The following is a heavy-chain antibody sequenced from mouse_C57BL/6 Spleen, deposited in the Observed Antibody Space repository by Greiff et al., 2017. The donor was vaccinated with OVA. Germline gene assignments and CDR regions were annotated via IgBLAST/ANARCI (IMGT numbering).Heavy chain of an antibody. V-gene: IGHV2-2*01. CDR1: GFSLTSYG. CDR2: IWSGGST. CDR3: ARQPGYFGV. J-gene: IGHJ1*01. D-gene: IGHD6-1*01. Sequence: QVHVKQSGPGLVKPSPSLSITCTVSGFSLTSYGVHWVRQSPGKGLEWLGVIWSGGSTDYNAAFITGLSISKDQTISQVFYKVNSRQAGDTAIYYWARQPGYFGVWGPGTPVTGSS.